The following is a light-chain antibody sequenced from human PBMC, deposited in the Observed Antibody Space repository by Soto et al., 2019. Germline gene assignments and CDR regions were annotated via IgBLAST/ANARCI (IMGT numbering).Light chain of an antibody. Sequence: DIVMTQSPDSLAVSLGDRATINCKSSQSLLYSSYKNNYLAWYQQKAGQPPKLLIYWASARASGVPDRFSGSGSGTDFTLTITRLEPEDFAVYYCHQYGISPPRTFGQGTKVEIK. CDR2: WAS. J-gene: IGKJ1*01. V-gene: IGKV4-1*01. CDR1: QSLLYSSYKNNY. CDR3: HQYGISPPRT.